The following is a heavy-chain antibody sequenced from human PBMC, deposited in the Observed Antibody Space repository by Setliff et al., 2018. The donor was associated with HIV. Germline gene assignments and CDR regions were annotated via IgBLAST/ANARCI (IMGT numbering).Heavy chain of an antibody. CDR2: VYPGDSNT. J-gene: IGHJ6*03. CDR1: GYSFTSYW. Sequence: PGESLKISCKGSGYSFTSYWIGWVRQMPGKGLEWMGIVYPGDSNTRYSPSFQGQVTISADQSVSTAYLQWSSLKASDNAMYYCARHLGLPDATDYMDVWGKGTTVTVPS. V-gene: IGHV5-51*01. CDR3: ARHLGLPDATDYMDV. D-gene: IGHD2-2*01.